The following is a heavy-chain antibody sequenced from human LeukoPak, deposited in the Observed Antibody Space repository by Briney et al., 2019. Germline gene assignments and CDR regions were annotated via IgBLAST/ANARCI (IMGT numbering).Heavy chain of an antibody. D-gene: IGHD2-2*01. V-gene: IGHV4-59*12. CDR1: DGSTTGYY. Sequence: SETLSLTCSVSDGSTTGYYWSWIRQPPGKGLEWIAYVYYTGRTLYNPSLESRVTISVDTSKTQFSLTVTSVTAADTAVYYCARDSGSTSSVDYWGQGTLVTVSS. CDR2: VYYTGRT. CDR3: ARDSGSTSSVDY. J-gene: IGHJ4*02.